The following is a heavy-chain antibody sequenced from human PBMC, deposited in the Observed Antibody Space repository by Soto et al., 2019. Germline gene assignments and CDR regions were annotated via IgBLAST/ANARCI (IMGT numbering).Heavy chain of an antibody. Sequence: SGPTLVNPTRTLTLTCTFSGFSVSTIGVGGGWIRQPPGKALEWLALIYWNDDKRYSPSLKSRLTITKDTSKNQVVLTMTHMDPVDTATYYCAHSPRVDTVAAMGAFYFDWWGQGTLVTVSS. CDR2: IYWNDDK. CDR3: AHSPRVDTVAAMGAFYFDW. D-gene: IGHD5-12*01. V-gene: IGHV2-5*01. J-gene: IGHJ4*02. CDR1: GFSVSTIGVG.